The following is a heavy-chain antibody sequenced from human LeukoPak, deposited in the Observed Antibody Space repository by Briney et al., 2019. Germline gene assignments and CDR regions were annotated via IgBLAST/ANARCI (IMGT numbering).Heavy chain of an antibody. J-gene: IGHJ2*01. V-gene: IGHV4-61*02. CDR2: IYTSGST. CDR1: GGSISSGSYY. CDR3: ARVSTVTTSWYFDL. Sequence: SETLSLTCTVSGGSISSGSYYWSWIRQPAGKGLEWIGRIYTSGSTNYNPSLKSRVTISVDTSKNQFSLKLSSVTAADTAVYYCARVSTVTTSWYFDLWGRGTLVTVSS. D-gene: IGHD4-17*01.